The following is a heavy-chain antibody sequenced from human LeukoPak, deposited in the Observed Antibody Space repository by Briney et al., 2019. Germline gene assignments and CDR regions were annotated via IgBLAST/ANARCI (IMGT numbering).Heavy chain of an antibody. CDR3: AKDRYSSGWYGIDY. CDR1: GFTFSNNA. J-gene: IGHJ4*02. Sequence: GRSLRLSCAASGFTFSNNAMHWVRQAPGKGLEWVAVISYDGSNKYNADSVKGRFTISRDNSKNTLYLQMDSLSAEDTAVYYCAKDRYSSGWYGIDYWGQGTRVTVSS. CDR2: ISYDGSNK. D-gene: IGHD6-19*01. V-gene: IGHV3-30*18.